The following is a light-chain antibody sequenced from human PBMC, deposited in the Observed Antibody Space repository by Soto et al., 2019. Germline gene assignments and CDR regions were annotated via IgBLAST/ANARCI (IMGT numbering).Light chain of an antibody. J-gene: IGKJ4*01. Sequence: EIVMTQSPATLSVSPGERATLSCRASPSIRGNLAWYQQKPGRAPRLVIYAASIRATGIPARFSGGGSGTEFTLTFTSPQSQDFARYCCQQDSDWPPEPTFGGGTKVEMK. V-gene: IGKV3D-15*01. CDR2: AAS. CDR1: PSIRGN. CDR3: QQDSDWPPEPT.